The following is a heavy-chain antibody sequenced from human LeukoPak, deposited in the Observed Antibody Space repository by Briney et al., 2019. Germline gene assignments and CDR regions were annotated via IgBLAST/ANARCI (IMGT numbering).Heavy chain of an antibody. J-gene: IGHJ5*02. V-gene: IGHV3-23*01. D-gene: IGHD3-10*01. CDR1: GFIFSTYG. Sequence: GGSLRLSCEASGFIFSTYGMSWVRQAPGKGFEWVSGITGIGLHTYYADSVKGRFTISRDNSKNTVYLQMNSLQAEDTAVYYCAKAMRGPLTWGQGTLVTVSS. CDR3: AKAMRGPLT. CDR2: ITGIGLHT.